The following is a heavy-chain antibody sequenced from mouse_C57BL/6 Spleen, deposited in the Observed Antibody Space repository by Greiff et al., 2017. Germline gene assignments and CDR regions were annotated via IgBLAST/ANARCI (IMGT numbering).Heavy chain of an antibody. CDR3: ARSFLYFDY. J-gene: IGHJ2*01. CDR2: IYPGDGDT. Sequence: QVQLQQSGPELVKPGASVKISCKASGYAFSSSWMNWVKQRPGKGLEWIGRIYPGDGDTNYNGKFKGKATLTADKSSSTAYMQLSSLTSEDSAVYFCARSFLYFDYWGQGTTLTVSS. V-gene: IGHV1-82*01. CDR1: GYAFSSSW.